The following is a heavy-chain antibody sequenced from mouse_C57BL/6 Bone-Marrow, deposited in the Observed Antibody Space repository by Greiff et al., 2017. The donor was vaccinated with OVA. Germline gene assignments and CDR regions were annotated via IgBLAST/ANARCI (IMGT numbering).Heavy chain of an antibody. Sequence: VQLQRPGAELVMPGASVKLSCKASGYTFTSYWMHWVKQRPGQGLEWIGEIDPSDSYTNYNQKFKGKSTLTVDKSSSTAYMQLSSLTSEDSAVYYCARRGGNYDWFAYWGQGTLVTVSA. CDR2: IDPSDSYT. V-gene: IGHV1-69*01. CDR1: GYTFTSYW. D-gene: IGHD2-1*01. CDR3: ARRGGNYDWFAY. J-gene: IGHJ3*01.